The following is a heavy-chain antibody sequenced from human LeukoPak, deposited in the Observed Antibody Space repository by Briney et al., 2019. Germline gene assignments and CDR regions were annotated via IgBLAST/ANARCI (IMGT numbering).Heavy chain of an antibody. V-gene: IGHV3-7*03. CDR3: ATYRVRHLNSLDY. J-gene: IGHJ4*02. CDR1: VFPLLNSW. D-gene: IGHD3-16*02. Sequence: GGSLRQACWAHVFPLLNSWRTTVRQAPGKGLEREANINQDGCEKNYVDSVKGPCTVSRDNAKNSLFLQMNSLRAEDTAVYYCATYRVRHLNSLDYWGRGTLVSVSS. CDR2: INQDGCEK.